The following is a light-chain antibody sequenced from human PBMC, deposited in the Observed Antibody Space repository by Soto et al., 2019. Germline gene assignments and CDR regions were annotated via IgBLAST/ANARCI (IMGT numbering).Light chain of an antibody. V-gene: IGKV3D-15*01. CDR1: QSVSSN. CDR3: QQHSNWPPIT. Sequence: EIVMTQSPGTLSVSPGERATLSCRASQSVSSNLAWYQQKPGQAPRLLIYGASSRATGIPDRFSGSGSGTDFTLTISSLEPEDFAVYYCQQHSNWPPITFGQGTRLEIK. CDR2: GAS. J-gene: IGKJ5*01.